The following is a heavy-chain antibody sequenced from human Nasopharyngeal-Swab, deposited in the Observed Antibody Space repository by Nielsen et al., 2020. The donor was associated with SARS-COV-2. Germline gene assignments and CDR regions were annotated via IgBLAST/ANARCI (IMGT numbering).Heavy chain of an antibody. CDR2: INHSGST. V-gene: IGHV4-34*01. J-gene: IGHJ6*03. CDR3: ARGRGSSPSRVYYYYMDV. Sequence: PGWALWGIGEINHSGSTNYNPSLKSRVTISVDTSKNQFSLKLSSVTAADTAVYYCARGRGSSPSRVYYYYMDVWGKGTTVTVSS. D-gene: IGHD6-6*01.